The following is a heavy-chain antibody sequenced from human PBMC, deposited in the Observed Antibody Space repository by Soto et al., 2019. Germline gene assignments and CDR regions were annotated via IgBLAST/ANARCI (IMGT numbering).Heavy chain of an antibody. CDR1: GFTFDDYA. V-gene: IGHV3-9*01. CDR3: AKGKRGYSLGNFDY. D-gene: IGHD5-18*01. J-gene: IGHJ4*02. CDR2: ISWNSGSI. Sequence: EVQLVESGGGLVQPGRSLRLSCAASGFTFDDYAMHWVRQAPGKGLGWVSGISWNSGSIGYADSVKGRFTISRDNAKNSLYLQMNSLRAEDTALYYCAKGKRGYSLGNFDYWGQGTLVTVSS.